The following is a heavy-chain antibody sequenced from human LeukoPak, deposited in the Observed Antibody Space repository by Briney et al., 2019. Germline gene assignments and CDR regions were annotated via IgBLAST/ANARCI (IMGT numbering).Heavy chain of an antibody. CDR1: GYSISSGYY. V-gene: IGHV4-38-2*02. J-gene: IGHJ4*02. CDR2: IYHSGST. CDR3: ARAPIAAAGTDY. Sequence: SETLSLTCTVSGYSISSGYYWGWIRQPPGKGLEWIGSIYHSGSTYYNPSLKSRVTISVDTSKNQFSLKLSSVTAADTAVYYCARAPIAAAGTDYWGQGTLVTVSS. D-gene: IGHD6-13*01.